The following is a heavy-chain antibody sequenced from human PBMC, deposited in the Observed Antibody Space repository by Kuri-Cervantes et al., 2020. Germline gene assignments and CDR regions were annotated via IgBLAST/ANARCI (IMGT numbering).Heavy chain of an antibody. CDR2: IYYSGST. CDR1: GGSISSYY. Sequence: SETLSLTCTVSGGSISSYYWSWIRQPPGKGLEWIGYIYYSGSTNYNPSLKSRLIISVDTSNNKFFLSLTSMTAADTAVYYCARVAGPMVSWGQGTLVTVSS. V-gene: IGHV4-59*08. J-gene: IGHJ5*02. CDR3: ARVAGPMVS. D-gene: IGHD2-8*01.